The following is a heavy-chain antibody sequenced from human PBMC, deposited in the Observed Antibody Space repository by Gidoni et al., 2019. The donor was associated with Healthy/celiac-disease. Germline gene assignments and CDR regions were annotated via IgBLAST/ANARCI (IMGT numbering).Heavy chain of an antibody. V-gene: IGHV4-38-2*01. D-gene: IGHD4-17*01. J-gene: IGHJ4*02. Sequence: QVQLQESGPGLVKPSETLSLTCAVSGYSISSGYYWGWIRQPPGKGREWFGSIYHSGSTYYNPSLKSRVTISVDTSKNQFSLKLSSVTAADTAVYYCARGRDYVALYYFDYWGQGTLVTVSS. CDR2: IYHSGST. CDR1: GYSISSGYY. CDR3: ARGRDYVALYYFDY.